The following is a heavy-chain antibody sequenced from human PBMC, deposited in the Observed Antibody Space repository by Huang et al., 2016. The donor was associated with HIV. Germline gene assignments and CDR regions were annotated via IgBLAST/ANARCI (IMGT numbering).Heavy chain of an antibody. CDR3: AHSAFGTSGYYFRMHFDY. Sequence: QITLKESGPMLVKPTQTLTLTCTFSGFSLSTSEVGVGWIRQPPGKALEWLALIYSDDDKRYRQSLKSRLTITKDTARNQVFLTMTNMDPVDTGTYYGAHSAFGTSGYYFRMHFDYWGQGALVTVSS. D-gene: IGHD3-22*01. CDR2: IYSDDDK. CDR1: GFSLSTSEVG. V-gene: IGHV2-5*02. J-gene: IGHJ4*02.